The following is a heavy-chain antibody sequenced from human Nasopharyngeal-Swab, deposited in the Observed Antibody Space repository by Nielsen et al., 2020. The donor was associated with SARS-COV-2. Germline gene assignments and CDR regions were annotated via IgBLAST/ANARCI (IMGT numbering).Heavy chain of an antibody. D-gene: IGHD2-2*01. Sequence: GGSLRLSCAGSGFTFSSYWMHWVRQAPGKGLMWVARINRDGSGTNYADSVKGRFTISRDNAKNTLYLQMNTLSAEDTGVHYCARDCDTATCYRSAADTWGQGTLVTVSS. CDR1: GFTFSSYW. J-gene: IGHJ5*01. CDR2: INRDGSGT. CDR3: ARDCDTATCYRSAADT. V-gene: IGHV3-74*01.